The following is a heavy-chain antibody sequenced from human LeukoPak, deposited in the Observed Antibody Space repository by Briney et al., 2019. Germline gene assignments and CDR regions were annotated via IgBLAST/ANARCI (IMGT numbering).Heavy chain of an antibody. V-gene: IGHV3-23*01. CDR2: ISGSGGST. CDR1: GFTFSSYA. CDR3: AKVGSSNCGGDCYSDY. D-gene: IGHD2-21*02. J-gene: IGHJ4*02. Sequence: GGSLRLSCAGSGFTFSSYAMSWVRQAPGKGLEWVSAISGSGGSTYYADSVKGRFTISRDNSKNTLYLQMNSLRAEDTAVYYCAKVGSSNCGGDCYSDYWGQGTLVTVSS.